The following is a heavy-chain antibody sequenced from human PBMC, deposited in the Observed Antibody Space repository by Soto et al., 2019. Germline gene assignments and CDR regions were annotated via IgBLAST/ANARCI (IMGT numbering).Heavy chain of an antibody. CDR2: ISYDGSNK. D-gene: IGHD3-3*01. J-gene: IGHJ2*01. CDR3: ARGPAYYDFWSGYSPSDPDWYFAL. Sequence: QVQLVESGGGVVQPGRSLRLSCAASGFTFSSYAMHWVRQAPGKGLEWVAVISYDGSNKYYADSVKGRFTISRDNSKNTPYLQMNSLWAEDTAVYYCARGPAYYDFWSGYSPSDPDWYFALWGRGTLVTVSS. V-gene: IGHV3-30-3*01. CDR1: GFTFSSYA.